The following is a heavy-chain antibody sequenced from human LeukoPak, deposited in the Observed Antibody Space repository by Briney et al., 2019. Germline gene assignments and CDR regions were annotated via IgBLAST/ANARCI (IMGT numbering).Heavy chain of an antibody. CDR3: ARVRGSMIVVVITPLNAFDI. V-gene: IGHV4-34*01. J-gene: IGHJ3*02. CDR1: GGSFSGYY. D-gene: IGHD3-22*01. CDR2: INHSGST. Sequence: SETLSLTCAVYGGSFSGYYWSWIRQPPGKGLEWIGEINHSGSTNYNPSLKSRVTISVDTSKNQFSMKLSSVTAADTAVYYCARVRGSMIVVVITPLNAFDIWGQGTMVTVSS.